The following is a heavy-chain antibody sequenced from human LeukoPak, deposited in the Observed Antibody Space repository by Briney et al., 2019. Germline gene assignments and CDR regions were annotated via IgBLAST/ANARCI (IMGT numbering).Heavy chain of an antibody. V-gene: IGHV1-18*01. J-gene: IGHJ4*02. CDR1: GGTFSSYA. Sequence: ASVKVSCKASGGTFSSYAISWVRQAPGQGLEWMGWISPYNGYTNYAQKFQGRVTMTIDASTTTAHMELRSLTSDDTAVYYCARDMVRRTRYTSGGFDYWGQGSPVSVSS. CDR2: ISPYNGYT. CDR3: ARDMVRRTRYTSGGFDY. D-gene: IGHD3-16*02.